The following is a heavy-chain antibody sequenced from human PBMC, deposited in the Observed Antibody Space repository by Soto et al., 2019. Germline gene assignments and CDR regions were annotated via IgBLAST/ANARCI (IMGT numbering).Heavy chain of an antibody. J-gene: IGHJ3*02. CDR2: ISAYNGNT. Sequence: ASVKVSCKASGYTFTSYGISWVRQAPGQGLEWMGWISAYNGNTNYAQKLQGRVTMTTDTSTSTAYMELRSLRSDDTAVCYCARVEGLLRFGRLTHGCCIWGRERMVSVSS. D-gene: IGHD3-10*01. CDR1: GYTFTSYG. CDR3: ARVEGLLRFGRLTHGCCI. V-gene: IGHV1-18*01.